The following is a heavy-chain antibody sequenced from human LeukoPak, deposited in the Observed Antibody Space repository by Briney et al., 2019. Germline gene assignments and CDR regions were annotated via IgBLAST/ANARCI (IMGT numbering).Heavy chain of an antibody. Sequence: SETLSLTCTVSGGSISSGGYYWSWIRQHPGKGLEWIGYIYYSGSTNYNPSLKSRVTISVDTSKNQFSLKLGSVTAADTAVYYCARASYGSGSRPFDYWGQGTLVTVSS. CDR1: GGSISSGGYY. CDR3: ARASYGSGSRPFDY. D-gene: IGHD3-10*01. CDR2: IYYSGST. J-gene: IGHJ4*02. V-gene: IGHV4-61*08.